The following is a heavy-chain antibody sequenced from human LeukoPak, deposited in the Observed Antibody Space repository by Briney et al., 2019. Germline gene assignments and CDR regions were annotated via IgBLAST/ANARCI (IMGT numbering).Heavy chain of an antibody. CDR2: IYTSGST. CDR1: GGSISSYY. D-gene: IGHD2-15*01. J-gene: IGHJ4*02. Sequence: SETLSLTYTVSGGSISSYYWNWIRQPAGQGLEWIGRIYTSGSTNYNPSLNSRVTMSVDTSKNQFSLKLSSVTAADTAVYYCARDPYCSGGSCYSFFDYWGQGTLVTVSS. CDR3: ARDPYCSGGSCYSFFDY. V-gene: IGHV4-4*07.